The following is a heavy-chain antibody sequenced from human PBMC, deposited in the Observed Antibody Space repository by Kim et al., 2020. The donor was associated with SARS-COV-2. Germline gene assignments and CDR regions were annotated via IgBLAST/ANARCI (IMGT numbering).Heavy chain of an antibody. D-gene: IGHD2-21*02. V-gene: IGHV4-34*01. CDR1: GGSFSGYY. CDR3: ARAPCRGGDCHAFDI. Sequence: SETLSLTCAVYGGSFSGYYWSWIRQPPGKGLEWIGEINHSGSTNYNPSLKSRVTISVDTSKNQFSLKLSSVTAADTAVYYCARAPCRGGDCHAFDIWGQGTMVTVSS. J-gene: IGHJ3*02. CDR2: INHSGST.